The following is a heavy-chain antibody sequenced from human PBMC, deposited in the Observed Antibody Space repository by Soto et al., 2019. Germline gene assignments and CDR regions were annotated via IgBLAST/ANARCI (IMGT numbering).Heavy chain of an antibody. D-gene: IGHD5-18*01. V-gene: IGHV4-39*01. CDR1: GGSISSYY. CDR2: IYYSGST. CDR3: ARFGSYSYGY. J-gene: IGHJ4*02. Sequence: SETLSLTCTVSGGSISSYYWGWIRQPPGKGLEWIGSIYYSGSTYYNPSLKSRVTISVDTSKNQFSLKLSSVTAADTAVYYCARFGSYSYGYWGQGTLVTVSS.